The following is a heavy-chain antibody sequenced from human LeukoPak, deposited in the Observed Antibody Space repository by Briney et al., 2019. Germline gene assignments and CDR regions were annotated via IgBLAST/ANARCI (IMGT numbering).Heavy chain of an antibody. J-gene: IGHJ4*02. Sequence: SETLSLTCTVSGGSISSSSYYWGWIRQPPGKGLEWIGSIYYSGSTYYNPSLKSRVTISVDTSKNQFSLKLSSVTAADTVVYYCARHRDIVATYFDYWGQGTLVTVSS. CDR1: GGSISSSSYY. D-gene: IGHD5-12*01. CDR3: ARHRDIVATYFDY. CDR2: IYYSGST. V-gene: IGHV4-39*01.